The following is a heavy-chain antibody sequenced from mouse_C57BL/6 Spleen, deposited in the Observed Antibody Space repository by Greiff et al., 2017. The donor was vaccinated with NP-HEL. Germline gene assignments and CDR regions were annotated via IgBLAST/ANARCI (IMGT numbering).Heavy chain of an antibody. CDR2: ISDGGSYT. Sequence: EVKLMESGGGLVKPGGSLKLSCAASGFTFSSYAMSWVRQTPEKRLEWVATISDGGSYTYYPDNVKGRFTISRDNAKNNLYLQMSHLKSEDTAMYYCARDRWLLRGFDYWGQGTTLTVSS. J-gene: IGHJ2*01. CDR3: ARDRWLLRGFDY. CDR1: GFTFSSYA. D-gene: IGHD2-3*01. V-gene: IGHV5-4*01.